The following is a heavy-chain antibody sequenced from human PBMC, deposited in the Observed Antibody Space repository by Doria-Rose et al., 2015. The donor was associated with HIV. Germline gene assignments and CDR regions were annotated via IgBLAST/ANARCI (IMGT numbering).Heavy chain of an antibody. D-gene: IGHD6-13*01. J-gene: IGHJ4*02. CDR2: NFSDDER. CDR1: GVSLSSPRMG. Sequence: SGPVLVKPTETLTLTCTVSGVSLSSPRMGVSWIRQPPGKALEWLANNFSDDERSYKTSLKSRLTISRGTSKSQVVLTMTDMDPVDTATYYCARIKSSRWYHKYYFDFWGQGTLVIVSA. CDR3: ARIKSSRWYHKYYFDF. V-gene: IGHV2-26*01.